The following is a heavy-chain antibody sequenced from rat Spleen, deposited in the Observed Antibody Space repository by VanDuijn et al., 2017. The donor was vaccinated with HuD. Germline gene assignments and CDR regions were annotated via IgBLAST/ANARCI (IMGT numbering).Heavy chain of an antibody. V-gene: IGHV5-25*01. D-gene: IGHD3-6*01. Sequence: EVQLVESGGGLVQPGRSMKLSCAALGFTYSNYVMAWFRQAPTKGLEWVASISTGGGKTYYRDSVKGRFTISRDNAKSTLYLQMNSLRSEDTATYYCTRDRTTASNWFAYWGQGVMVTVSS. CDR2: ISTGGGKT. CDR3: TRDRTTASNWFAY. J-gene: IGHJ2*01. CDR1: GFTYSNYV.